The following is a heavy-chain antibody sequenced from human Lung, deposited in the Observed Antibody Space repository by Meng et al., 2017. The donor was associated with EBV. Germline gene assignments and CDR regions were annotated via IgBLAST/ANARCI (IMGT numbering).Heavy chain of an antibody. CDR2: IIPMLGTA. J-gene: IGHJ2*01. V-gene: IGHV1-69*01. CDR3: ARGATSVFDL. CDR1: GGTFSLYA. Sequence: VQLVQSGAGVKKPGWSVRVSCKASGGTFSLYAISWVRQAPGQGLEWMGGIIPMLGTAKYAQKFQARVTITADESTSTAYMELTSLISEDTAVYYCARGATSVFDLWGRGTLVTVSS.